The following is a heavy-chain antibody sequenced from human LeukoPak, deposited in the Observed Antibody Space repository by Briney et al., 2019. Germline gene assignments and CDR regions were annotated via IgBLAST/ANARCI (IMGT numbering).Heavy chain of an antibody. CDR2: IYTSGST. CDR1: GGSFSGYY. J-gene: IGHJ5*02. D-gene: IGHD2-2*01. CDR3: ARDYCSSTSCYPRDWFDP. Sequence: PSETLSLTCAVYGGSFSGYYWSWIRQPAGKGLEWIGRIYTSGSTNYNPSLKSRVTMSVDTSKNQFSLKLSSVTAADTAVYYCARDYCSSTSCYPRDWFDPWGQGTLVTVSS. V-gene: IGHV4-4*07.